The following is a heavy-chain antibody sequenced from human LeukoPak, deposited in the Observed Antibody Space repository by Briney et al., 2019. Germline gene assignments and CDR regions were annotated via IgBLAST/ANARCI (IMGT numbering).Heavy chain of an antibody. CDR3: AREHYFLREGFDY. V-gene: IGHV4-30-2*01. J-gene: IGHJ4*02. D-gene: IGHD3-16*01. CDR2: IYHSGST. Sequence: SETLSLTCAVSGGSISSGGYSWSWLRQPPGKGLEWIGYIYHSGSTYYNPSLKSRVTISVDRSKNQFSLKLSSVTAADTAVYYCAREHYFLREGFDYWGQGTLVTVSS. CDR1: GGSISSGGYS.